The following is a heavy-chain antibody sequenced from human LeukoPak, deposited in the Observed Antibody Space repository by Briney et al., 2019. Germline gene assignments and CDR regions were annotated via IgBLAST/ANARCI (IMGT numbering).Heavy chain of an antibody. J-gene: IGHJ5*02. D-gene: IGHD6-6*01. CDR2: ITGSGSFV. V-gene: IGHV3-21*01. Sequence: PGGCLRLSCAVAGFIFNNYIMNWVRQAPGKGLEWVSSITGSGSFVYYADSVKGRFTISRDNAKNSLFLQMNSLRAEDTAVYYCARDSSGPWFDPWGQGTLVTVSS. CDR1: GFIFNNYI. CDR3: ARDSSGPWFDP.